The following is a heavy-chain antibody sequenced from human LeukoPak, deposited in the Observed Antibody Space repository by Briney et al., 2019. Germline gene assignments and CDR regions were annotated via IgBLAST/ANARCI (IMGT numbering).Heavy chain of an antibody. CDR3: ARDATTELGTVYMDV. Sequence: PGGSLRLSCAASGFTLSNYWMSWVRQAPGKGLEWVANIKQDGSEKYYVDSVKGRFTISRDNAKNSLYLQMNSLRVEDTAVYYCARDATTELGTVYMDVWGKGTTVTISS. CDR2: IKQDGSEK. V-gene: IGHV3-7*01. CDR1: GFTLSNYW. J-gene: IGHJ6*03. D-gene: IGHD4-17*01.